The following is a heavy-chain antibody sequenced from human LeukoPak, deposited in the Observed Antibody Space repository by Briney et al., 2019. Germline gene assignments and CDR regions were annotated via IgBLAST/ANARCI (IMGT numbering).Heavy chain of an antibody. CDR1: GGSFSGYY. CDR3: ARGTADYGDYVPTPFDY. CDR2: NNHSGST. D-gene: IGHD4-17*01. V-gene: IGHV4-34*01. J-gene: IGHJ4*02. Sequence: SETLFLTCAVYGGSFSGYYWSWIRQPPGKGLEWIGENNHSGSTNYNPSLKSRVTISVDTSKNQFSLKLSSVTAADTAVYYCARGTADYGDYVPTPFDYWGQGTLVTVSS.